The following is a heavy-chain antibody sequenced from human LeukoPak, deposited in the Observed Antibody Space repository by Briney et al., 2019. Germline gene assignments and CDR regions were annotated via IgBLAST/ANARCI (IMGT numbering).Heavy chain of an antibody. CDR1: GFTVSSNY. D-gene: IGHD4-17*01. J-gene: IGHJ4*02. CDR2: IYSGGST. CDR3: ARAPNGDYNDY. Sequence: PGGSLRLSCAASGFTVSSNYMSWVRQAPGKGLEWVSVIYSGGSTYYADSVKGRFTISRDNSKNTLYLQMNSLRAEDTAVYYCARAPNGDYNDYWGQGTLVTVSS. V-gene: IGHV3-53*05.